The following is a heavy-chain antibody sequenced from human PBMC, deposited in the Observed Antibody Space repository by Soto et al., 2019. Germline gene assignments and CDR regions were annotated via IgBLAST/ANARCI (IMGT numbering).Heavy chain of an antibody. J-gene: IGHJ4*02. D-gene: IGHD3-22*01. CDR1: GFTFSTYW. CDR3: AREYYDSSGYGVDY. V-gene: IGHV3-7*01. Sequence: GGSLRLSCAASGFTFSTYWMSWARQAPGKGLEWVANIKQDGREKWYVDSVKGRFTISRDNAKNSLYLQMNSLRAEDTAVYYCAREYYDSSGYGVDYWGQGTLVTVSS. CDR2: IKQDGREK.